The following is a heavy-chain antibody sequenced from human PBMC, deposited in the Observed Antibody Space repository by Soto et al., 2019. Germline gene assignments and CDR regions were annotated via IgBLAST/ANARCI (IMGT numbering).Heavy chain of an antibody. Sequence: GGSLRLSCAASGFTFSSYWMSWVRQAPGKGLEWVANIKQDGSEKYYVDSVKGRFTISRDNAKNSLYLQMNSLRAEDTAVYYCARDDYDILTGYYDNWFDPWGQGTLVTVSS. CDR3: ARDDYDILTGYYDNWFDP. J-gene: IGHJ5*02. CDR1: GFTFSSYW. V-gene: IGHV3-7*05. CDR2: IKQDGSEK. D-gene: IGHD3-9*01.